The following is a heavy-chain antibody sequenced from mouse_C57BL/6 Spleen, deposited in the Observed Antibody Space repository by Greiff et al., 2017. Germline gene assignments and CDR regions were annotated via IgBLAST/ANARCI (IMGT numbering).Heavy chain of an antibody. D-gene: IGHD1-1*01. Sequence: QVQLQQPGAELVMPGASVKLSCKASGYTFTSYWMHWVKQRPGQGLEWIGEIDPSDSYTNYNQKFKGKYTLTVDKSSSTAYMQLSSLTSEDSAVYYCARRGYGSSYWYFDVWGTGTTVTVSS. J-gene: IGHJ1*03. V-gene: IGHV1-69*01. CDR2: IDPSDSYT. CDR1: GYTFTSYW. CDR3: ARRGYGSSYWYFDV.